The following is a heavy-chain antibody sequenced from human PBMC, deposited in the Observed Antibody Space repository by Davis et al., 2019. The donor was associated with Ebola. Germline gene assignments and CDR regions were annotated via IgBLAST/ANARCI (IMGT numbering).Heavy chain of an antibody. CDR2: ISSSSSTI. CDR1: GFTFSSYN. Sequence: GESLKISCAASGFTFSSYNMNWVRQAPGKGLEWVSYISSSSSTIYYADSVKGRFTISRDNAKNSLYLQMNSLRAEDTAVYYCARELVVYAMGYYYYYGMDVWGQGTTVTVSS. D-gene: IGHD2-8*02. J-gene: IGHJ6*02. CDR3: ARELVVYAMGYYYYYGMDV. V-gene: IGHV3-48*04.